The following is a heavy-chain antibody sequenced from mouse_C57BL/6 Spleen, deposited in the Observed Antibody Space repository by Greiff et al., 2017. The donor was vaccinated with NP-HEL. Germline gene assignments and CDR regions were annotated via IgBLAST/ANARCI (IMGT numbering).Heavy chain of an antibody. CDR3: TRDGYYVPY. J-gene: IGHJ3*01. CDR2: IRLKSDNYAT. CDR1: GFTFSNYW. D-gene: IGHD2-3*01. V-gene: IGHV6-3*01. Sequence: EVKLEESGGGLVQPGGSMKLSCVASGFTFSNYWMNWVRQSPEKGLEWVAQIRLKSDNYATHYAESVKGRFTISRDDSKSSVYLQMDNLRAEDTGIYYCTRDGYYVPYWGQGTLVTVSA.